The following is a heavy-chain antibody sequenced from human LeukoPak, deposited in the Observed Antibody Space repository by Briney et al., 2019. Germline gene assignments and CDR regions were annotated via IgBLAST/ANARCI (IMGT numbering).Heavy chain of an antibody. Sequence: SVTVSCKASGGTFSSYAISWVRQAPGQGLEWMGGIIPIFGTANYAQKFQGRVTITADKSTSTAYMELSSLRSEDTAVYYCARWVGRYYYMDVWGKGTTVTVSS. CDR1: GGTFSSYA. V-gene: IGHV1-69*06. D-gene: IGHD1-26*01. J-gene: IGHJ6*03. CDR3: ARWVGRYYYMDV. CDR2: IIPIFGTA.